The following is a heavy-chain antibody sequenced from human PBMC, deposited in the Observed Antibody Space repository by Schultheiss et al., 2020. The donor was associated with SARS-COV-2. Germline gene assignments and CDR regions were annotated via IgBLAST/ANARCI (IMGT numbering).Heavy chain of an antibody. CDR1: GYTFTTYS. V-gene: IGHV1-18*01. Sequence: ASVKVSCKASGYTFTTYSINWVRQAHGQGLEWMGWISAYNGNTNYAQKLQGRVTMTTDTSTSTAYMELRSLRSDDTAVYYCARVRAPFLQLSRKVVPAAIGPYYFDYWGQGTLVTVSS. D-gene: IGHD2-2*02. CDR3: ARVRAPFLQLSRKVVPAAIGPYYFDY. CDR2: ISAYNGNT. J-gene: IGHJ4*02.